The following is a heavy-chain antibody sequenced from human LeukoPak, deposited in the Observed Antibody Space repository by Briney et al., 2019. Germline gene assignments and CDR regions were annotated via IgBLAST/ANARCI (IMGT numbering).Heavy chain of an antibody. CDR2: ISGSGGST. CDR1: GFTFSSYA. J-gene: IGHJ4*02. CDR3: AKTTETFGVVTYFDY. V-gene: IGHV3-23*01. Sequence: PGGSPRLSCAASGFTFSSYAMSWVRQAPGKGLEWVSAISGSGGSTYYADSVKGRFTISRDNSKNTLYLQMNSLRAEDTAVYYCAKTTETFGVVTYFDYWGQGTLVTVSS. D-gene: IGHD3-3*01.